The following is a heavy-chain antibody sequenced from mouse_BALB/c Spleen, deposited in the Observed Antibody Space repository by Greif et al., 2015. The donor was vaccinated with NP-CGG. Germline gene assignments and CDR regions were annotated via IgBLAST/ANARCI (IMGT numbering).Heavy chain of an antibody. D-gene: IGHD1-1*01. J-gene: IGHJ2*01. CDR3: ARHAHYYGSSYADYFDY. CDR1: GFTFSSYY. CDR2: INSNGGST. V-gene: IGHV5-6-2*01. Sequence: VQLKESGGGLVKLGGSLKLSCAASGFTFSSYYMSWVRQTPEKRLELVAAINSNGGSTYYPDTVKGRFTISRDNAKNTLYLQMSSLKSEDTALYYCARHAHYYGSSYADYFDYWGQGTTLTVSS.